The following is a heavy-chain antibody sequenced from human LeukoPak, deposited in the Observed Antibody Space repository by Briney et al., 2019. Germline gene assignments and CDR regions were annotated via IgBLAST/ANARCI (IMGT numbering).Heavy chain of an antibody. D-gene: IGHD3-22*01. V-gene: IGHV4-59*01. J-gene: IGHJ4*02. CDR3: ARGGSYYDSSGYYYDY. Sequence: KPSETLSLTCTVSGGSISSYYWSWIRQPPGKGLEWIGYIYYSGSTNYNPSLKSRVTISVDTSKNQFSLKLSSVTAADTAVYYCARGGSYYDSSGYYYDYWGQGTLVTVSS. CDR1: GGSISSYY. CDR2: IYYSGST.